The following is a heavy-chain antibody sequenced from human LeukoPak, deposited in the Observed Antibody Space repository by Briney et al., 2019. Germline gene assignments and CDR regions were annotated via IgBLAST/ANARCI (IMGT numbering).Heavy chain of an antibody. CDR1: GFTFSNYW. D-gene: IGHD1-26*01. J-gene: IGHJ3*02. CDR2: ISGSAGTT. CDR3: AKAIGEWAYAFDI. Sequence: GGSLRLSCAASGFTFSNYWMSWVRQAPGKGLEWVSSISGSAGTTYYADSVKGRFTISRDNSKNTLYLQMNSLRAEDTAVYYCAKAIGEWAYAFDIWGRGTVVTVSS. V-gene: IGHV3-23*01.